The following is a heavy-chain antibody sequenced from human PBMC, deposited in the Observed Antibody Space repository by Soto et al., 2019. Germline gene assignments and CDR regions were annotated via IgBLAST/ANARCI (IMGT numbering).Heavy chain of an antibody. CDR1: GFTFSNAW. D-gene: IGHD3-3*01. Sequence: GGPLRLSCAASGFTFSNAWMNWVRQAPGKGLEWVGRIKSKTDGGTTDYAAPVKGRFTISRDDSKNTLYLQMNSLKTEDTAVYYCTTDALTIFGVVILYYFDYWGQGTLVTVSS. CDR2: IKSKTDGGTT. V-gene: IGHV3-15*07. CDR3: TTDALTIFGVVILYYFDY. J-gene: IGHJ4*02.